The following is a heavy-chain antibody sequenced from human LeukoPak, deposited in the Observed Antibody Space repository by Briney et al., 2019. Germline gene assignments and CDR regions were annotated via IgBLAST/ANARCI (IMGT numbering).Heavy chain of an antibody. CDR3: AKVHYRSDYYDSPRPIAGVDY. CDR2: ISYDGSNK. Sequence: GGSLRLSCAASGFTFSSYGMHWVRQAPGKGLEWVAVISYDGSNKYYADSVKGRFTISRDNSKNTLYLQMNSLRAGDTAVYYCAKVHYRSDYYDSPRPIAGVDYWGQGTLVTVSS. D-gene: IGHD3-22*01. CDR1: GFTFSSYG. V-gene: IGHV3-30*18. J-gene: IGHJ4*02.